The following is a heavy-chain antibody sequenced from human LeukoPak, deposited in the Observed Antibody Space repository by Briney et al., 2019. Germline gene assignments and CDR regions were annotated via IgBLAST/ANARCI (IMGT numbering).Heavy chain of an antibody. CDR2: IGGTGDST. D-gene: IGHD6-13*01. CDR1: GFTFSRSA. V-gene: IGHV3-23*01. CDR3: ARDRYSSSPSYFDY. J-gene: IGHJ4*02. Sequence: GGSLRLSCAAAGFTFSRSAMSWVRQAPGKGLEWVSGIGGTGDSTYYPDSVKGRFIISRDNSKNTLYLQMNSLRAEDPAVYYCARDRYSSSPSYFDYWGQGILVTVSS.